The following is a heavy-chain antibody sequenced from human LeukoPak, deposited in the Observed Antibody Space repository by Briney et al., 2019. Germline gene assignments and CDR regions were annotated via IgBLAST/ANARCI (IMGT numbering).Heavy chain of an antibody. CDR2: IYYSGST. Sequence: PSETLSLTCTVSGGSISSGDYYWSWIRQPPGKGLEWIGYIYYSGSTYYNPSLKSRVTISVDTSKNQFSLKLSSVTAADTAVYYCARDWGTDPYRGSSREGWFDPWGQGTLVTVSS. D-gene: IGHD6-13*01. V-gene: IGHV4-30-4*01. CDR3: ARDWGTDPYRGSSREGWFDP. CDR1: GGSISSGDYY. J-gene: IGHJ5*02.